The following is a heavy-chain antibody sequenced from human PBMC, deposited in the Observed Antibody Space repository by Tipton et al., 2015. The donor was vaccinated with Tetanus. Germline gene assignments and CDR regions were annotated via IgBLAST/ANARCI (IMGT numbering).Heavy chain of an antibody. Sequence: QLVQSGAEVKKPGSSVKVSCKASGGTFSSYAISWVRQAPGQGLEWMGGIIPIFGTANYAQKLQGRVTMTTDTSTSTAYMELRSLRSDDTAVYYCARDHDRYCSGGSCYPVFYWGQGTLVTVSS. CDR3: ARDHDRYCSGGSCYPVFY. D-gene: IGHD2-15*01. CDR2: IIPIFGTA. V-gene: IGHV1-69*06. J-gene: IGHJ4*02. CDR1: GGTFSSYA.